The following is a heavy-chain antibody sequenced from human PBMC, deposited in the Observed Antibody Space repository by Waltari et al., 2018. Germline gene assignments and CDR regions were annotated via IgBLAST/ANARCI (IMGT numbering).Heavy chain of an antibody. Sequence: EMHVVESGGGLVQPGGYLRLSCRASGFTFSRDWMSWIRQVPGKGLEWVANITHDGTTKFYLVSVKGRFTISRDNAQNTVYLQMNSLRVEDTALYYCARAVDVADYWGQGTLVTVSS. J-gene: IGHJ4*02. CDR3: ARAVDVADY. V-gene: IGHV3-7*01. CDR2: ITHDGTTK. D-gene: IGHD5-12*01. CDR1: GFTFSRDW.